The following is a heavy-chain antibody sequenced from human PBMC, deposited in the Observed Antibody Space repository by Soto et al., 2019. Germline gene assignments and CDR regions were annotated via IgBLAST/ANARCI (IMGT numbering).Heavy chain of an antibody. CDR1: GFTFSSYA. V-gene: IGHV3-23*01. CDR3: ASAARDYYYYGMDV. D-gene: IGHD6-6*01. Sequence: EVQLLESGGGLVQPGGSLRLSCAASGFTFSSYAMSWVRQAPGKGLEWVSAISGSGGSTYYADSVKGRFTISRDNSKNTLYLQMHSLRAAATAVYYFASAARDYYYYGMDVWGQGTTVTVSS. CDR2: ISGSGGST. J-gene: IGHJ6*02.